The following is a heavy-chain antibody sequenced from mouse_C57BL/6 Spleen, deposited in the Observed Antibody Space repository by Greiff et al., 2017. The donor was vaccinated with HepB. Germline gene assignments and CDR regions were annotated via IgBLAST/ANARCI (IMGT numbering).Heavy chain of an antibody. D-gene: IGHD2-2*01. CDR1: GFTFSDYG. CDR2: ISSGSSTI. V-gene: IGHV5-17*01. Sequence: EVQRVESGGGLVKPGGSLKLSCAASGFTFSDYGMHWVRQAPEKGLEWVAYISSGSSTIYYADTVKGRFTISRDNAKNTLFLQMTSLRSEDTAMYYCARGGNDWGYYFDYWGQGTTLTVSS. J-gene: IGHJ2*01. CDR3: ARGGNDWGYYFDY.